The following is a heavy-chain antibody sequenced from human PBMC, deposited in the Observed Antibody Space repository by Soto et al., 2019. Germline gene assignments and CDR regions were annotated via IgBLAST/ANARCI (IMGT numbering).Heavy chain of an antibody. V-gene: IGHV4-59*08. CDR1: GGSISGYY. Sequence: PSETLSLTCTVSGGSISGYYWGWIRQPPGRGLEYIGYIYSSGSSNYNPSLKSRVTMSVDTSKNQFSLKLNSVTDADTAVYYCARHYGSGSYPFDYWGQGALVTVSS. D-gene: IGHD3-10*01. J-gene: IGHJ4*02. CDR2: IYSSGSS. CDR3: ARHYGSGSYPFDY.